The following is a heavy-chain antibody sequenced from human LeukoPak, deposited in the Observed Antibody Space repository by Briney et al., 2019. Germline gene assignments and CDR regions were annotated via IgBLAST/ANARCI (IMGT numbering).Heavy chain of an antibody. CDR1: GFTFNSYA. CDR2: VSGSGGST. CDR3: AKDSHSGTYFDS. D-gene: IGHD1-26*01. J-gene: IGHJ4*02. V-gene: IGHV3-23*01. Sequence: GGSLRLSCEASGFTFNSYAMYWVRQAPGKGLEWVSAVSGSGGSTYYADSVKGRFTISRDNSKSTLFLQMNSLRAEDTAVYYCAKDSHSGTYFDSWGRGTLVTVSS.